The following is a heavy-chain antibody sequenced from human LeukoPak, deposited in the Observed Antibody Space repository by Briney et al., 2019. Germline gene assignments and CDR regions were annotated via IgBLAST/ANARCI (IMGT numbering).Heavy chain of an antibody. J-gene: IGHJ4*02. CDR2: INSDGIST. CDR1: GFTFSSYW. D-gene: IGHD2-2*01. V-gene: IGHV3-74*01. Sequence: GGSLRLSCAASGFTFSSYWMHWVRQAPGKGLVWVSRINSDGISTNYADSVKGRFTISRDNGKNTPYLQMNSLRAEDTAVYYCARAPSSRSTSVRGFDYWGQGTLVTVSS. CDR3: ARAPSSRSTSVRGFDY.